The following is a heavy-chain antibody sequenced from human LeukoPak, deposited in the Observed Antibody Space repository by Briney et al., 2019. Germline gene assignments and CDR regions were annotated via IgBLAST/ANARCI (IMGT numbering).Heavy chain of an antibody. CDR2: VRYDGSNK. CDR1: GFSFSSYG. V-gene: IGHV3-30*02. CDR3: AKDSSGSSWYWDY. Sequence: GGSLRLSCAASGFSFSSYGMHWVRQAPGKGLEWVTFVRYDGSNKYYADSVKGRFTISRDNSKNTLYLQMNSLRTEDTAVYYCAKDSSGSSWYWDYWGQGTLVTVSS. D-gene: IGHD6-13*01. J-gene: IGHJ4*02.